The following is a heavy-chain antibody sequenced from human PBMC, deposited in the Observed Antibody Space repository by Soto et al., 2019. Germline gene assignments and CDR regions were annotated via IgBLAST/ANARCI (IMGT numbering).Heavy chain of an antibody. CDR3: ARARTYYDFWSGSDDAFDF. CDR1: GGTFSSYT. J-gene: IGHJ3*01. Sequence: XVKVSCKASGGTFSSYTISWVRQAPGQGLEWMGRIIPILGIANYAQKFQGRVTITADKSTSTAYMELSSLRSEDTTVYYCARARTYYDFWSGSDDAFDFWGQGTMVPVAS. D-gene: IGHD3-3*01. V-gene: IGHV1-69*02. CDR2: IIPILGIA.